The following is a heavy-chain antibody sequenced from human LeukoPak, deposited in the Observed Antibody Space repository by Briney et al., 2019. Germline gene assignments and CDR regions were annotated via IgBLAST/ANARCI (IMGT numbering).Heavy chain of an antibody. V-gene: IGHV6-1*01. CDR1: GDSVSIDSAA. Sequence: SQTLSLTCAIPGDSVSIDSAACNSSRQSPSRGLEWLGRTYYRSQWSIDYAVSVKTRITIKADTSRNQFSLELNSVTPEDTGVYYCARGSGYYDTGSFSFVDNWGQGTLVTVSS. CDR2: TYYRSQWSI. CDR3: ARGSGYYDTGSFSFVDN. J-gene: IGHJ4*02. D-gene: IGHD3-22*01.